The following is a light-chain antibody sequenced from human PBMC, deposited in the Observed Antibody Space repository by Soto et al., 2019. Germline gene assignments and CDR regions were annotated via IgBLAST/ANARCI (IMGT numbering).Light chain of an antibody. V-gene: IGKV4-1*01. CDR2: WAS. CDR3: QQYYSTSAT. CDR1: QNLLYSSNNKNY. Sequence: DIVMTQSPDSLAVSLGERATINCKSSQNLLYSSNNKNYLAWYHQKPGQPPKLLIYWASTRESGAPDRFSGSGSGTDFTLTISGLQAEDVAVYYCQQYYSTSATFGQGTKVELK. J-gene: IGKJ1*01.